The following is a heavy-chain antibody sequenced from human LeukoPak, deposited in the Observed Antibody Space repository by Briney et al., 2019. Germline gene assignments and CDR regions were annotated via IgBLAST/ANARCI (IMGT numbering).Heavy chain of an antibody. V-gene: IGHV3-23*01. D-gene: IGHD3-3*01. CDR2: ISGRGGST. Sequence: GGSLSISCAASGLTLRSNPMSWVRQAPGKGMEWVSAISGRGGSTYYADSVKGRLTISRDNSKNTLYLQMDSLRAEDTAVYYCAKHSTYYDFWSGPNYYMDIWGKGTTVTVSS. J-gene: IGHJ6*03. CDR1: GLTLRSNP. CDR3: AKHSTYYDFWSGPNYYMDI.